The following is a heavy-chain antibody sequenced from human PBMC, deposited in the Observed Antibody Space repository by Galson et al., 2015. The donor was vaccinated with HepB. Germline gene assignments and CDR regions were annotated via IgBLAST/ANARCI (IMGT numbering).Heavy chain of an antibody. Sequence: QSGAEVNKPGESLKISCKGSGYSFTSYWIGWVRQMPGKGLEWMGIIYPGDSDTRYSPSFQGQVTISADKSISTAYLQWSSLKASDTAMYYCATYPGYSSGWTDKYYFDYWGQGTLVTVSS. J-gene: IGHJ4*02. CDR3: ATYPGYSSGWTDKYYFDY. CDR1: GYSFTSYW. CDR2: IYPGDSDT. V-gene: IGHV5-51*01. D-gene: IGHD6-19*01.